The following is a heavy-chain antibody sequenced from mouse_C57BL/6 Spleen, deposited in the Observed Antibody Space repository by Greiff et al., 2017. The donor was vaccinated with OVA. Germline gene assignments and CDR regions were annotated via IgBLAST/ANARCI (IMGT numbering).Heavy chain of an antibody. Sequence: EVQLQQSGPELVKPGASVKMSCKASGYTFTDYNMHWVKQSHGKSLEWIGYINPNNGGTSYNQKFKGKATLTVNKSSGTAYMELRSLTSEDSAVYYCARGPIYYGYDGYFDYWGQGTTLTVSS. CDR1: GYTFTDYN. V-gene: IGHV1-22*01. J-gene: IGHJ2*01. CDR2: INPNNGGT. CDR3: ARGPIYYGYDGYFDY. D-gene: IGHD2-2*01.